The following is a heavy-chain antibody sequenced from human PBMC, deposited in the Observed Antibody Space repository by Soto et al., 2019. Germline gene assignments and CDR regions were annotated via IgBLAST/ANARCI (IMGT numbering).Heavy chain of an antibody. CDR3: ARDILSGGAYPDS. V-gene: IGHV3-21*01. Sequence: GSLRLSCAASGFTFSTYTMNCVRQAPGKGLEWISSISSGSSYIYYAGSVKGRFTISRDNAKNSLFLQMNSLRADDTAVYYCARDILSGGAYPDSWGQGSKVTVSS. D-gene: IGHD3-10*01. CDR1: GFTFSTYT. J-gene: IGHJ5*01. CDR2: ISSGSSYI.